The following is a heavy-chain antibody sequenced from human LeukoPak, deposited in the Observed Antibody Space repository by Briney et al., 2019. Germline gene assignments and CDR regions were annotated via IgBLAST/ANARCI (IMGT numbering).Heavy chain of an antibody. J-gene: IGHJ4*02. V-gene: IGHV3-23*01. CDR2: ISGSGGST. CDR3: AKDVGSSGWYAY. D-gene: IGHD6-19*01. CDR1: GFTFSSYA. Sequence: GGSLRLSCAASGFTFSSYAMSWVRQAPGKGLEWVSAISGSGGSTYYADSVKGRFTISRDNSKNTLYLQMDSLRAEDTAVYYCAKDVGSSGWYAYWGQGTLVTVSS.